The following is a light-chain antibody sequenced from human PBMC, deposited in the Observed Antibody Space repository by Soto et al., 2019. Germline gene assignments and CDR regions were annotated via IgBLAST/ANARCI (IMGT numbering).Light chain of an antibody. CDR2: EDN. Sequence: NFMLTQPHSVSESPGKTLSISCTRSSGSIANNYVQWYQQRPGSAPTTVIYEDNQRPSGVPDRFSGSIDSSSNSASLTISGLKTEVEADYYCQSYDSSNPYWVFGGGTKLTVL. J-gene: IGLJ3*02. V-gene: IGLV6-57*04. CDR1: SGSIANNY. CDR3: QSYDSSNPYWV.